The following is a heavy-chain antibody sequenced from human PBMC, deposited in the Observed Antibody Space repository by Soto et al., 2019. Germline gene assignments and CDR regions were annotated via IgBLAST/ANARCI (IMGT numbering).Heavy chain of an antibody. J-gene: IGHJ6*02. CDR1: GYLISSGYY. D-gene: IGHD3-16*02. V-gene: IGHV4-38-2*01. Sequence: KTSETLSLTCSVSGYLISSGYYWGCVRQTPGKGLEWLGSIDYSGRTYKNPSLKSRVSASVDLSKNQFSLELSSVTAADTAVYYCTRRVDAPRYYGMDVWGQGTPVTVSS. CDR3: TRRVDAPRYYGMDV. CDR2: IDYSGRT.